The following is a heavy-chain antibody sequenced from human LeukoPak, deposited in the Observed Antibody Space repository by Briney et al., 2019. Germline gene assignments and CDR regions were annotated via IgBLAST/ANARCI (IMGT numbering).Heavy chain of an antibody. Sequence: GGSLRLSCAASGFTFSTYAMSWVRQAPGKGLEWVSVISGSSRSTYYADSVKGHFTISRDNSKNTLYLQMNSLRAEDTAVYYCHVYCGGDCYSGGWFDPWGQGTLVTVSS. CDR3: HVYCGGDCYSGGWFDP. CDR1: GFTFSTYA. J-gene: IGHJ5*02. D-gene: IGHD2-21*01. CDR2: ISGSSRST. V-gene: IGHV3-23*01.